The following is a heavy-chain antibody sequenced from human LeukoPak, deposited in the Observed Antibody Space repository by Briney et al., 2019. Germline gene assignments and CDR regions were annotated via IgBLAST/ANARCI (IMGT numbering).Heavy chain of an antibody. CDR2: IYNGVNT. Sequence: SETLSLTCTVSGASVSSASYWTWIRQPPGKGVEWIAHIYNGVNTNYNPSLKSRVTISVDTSKNQFSLRLNSVTAADTAVYYCARDRVRGNANPYFDYWGQGTLVTVSS. J-gene: IGHJ4*02. CDR1: GASVSSASY. V-gene: IGHV4-61*01. CDR3: ARDRVRGNANPYFDY. D-gene: IGHD1-1*01.